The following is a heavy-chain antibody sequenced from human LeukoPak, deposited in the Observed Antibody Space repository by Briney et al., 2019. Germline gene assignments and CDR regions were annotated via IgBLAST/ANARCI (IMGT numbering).Heavy chain of an antibody. J-gene: IGHJ4*02. CDR2: IYYSGST. Sequence: RSSETLSLTCTVSGGSISSYYWSWIRQPPGEGLEWIGYIYYSGSTNYNPSLKSRVTISVDTSKNQFSLKLSSVTAADTAVYYCARQEQLEIDYWGQGTLVTVSS. V-gene: IGHV4-59*08. CDR3: ARQEQLEIDY. CDR1: GGSISSYY. D-gene: IGHD6-13*01.